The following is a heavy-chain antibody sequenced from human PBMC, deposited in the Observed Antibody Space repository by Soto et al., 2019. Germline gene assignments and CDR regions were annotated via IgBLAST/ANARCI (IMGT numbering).Heavy chain of an antibody. CDR2: ISGSGGST. CDR1: GFTFSSYT. J-gene: IGHJ4*02. CDR3: AKDRVYSYGYDY. Sequence: GGSLRLSCAASGFTFSSYTMSWVRQAPGKGLEWVSTISGSGGSTYYADSVKGRFTISRDNSKNTLYLQMNSLRGEDTAIYYWAKDRVYSYGYDYWGQGTLVTVSS. D-gene: IGHD5-18*01. V-gene: IGHV3-23*01.